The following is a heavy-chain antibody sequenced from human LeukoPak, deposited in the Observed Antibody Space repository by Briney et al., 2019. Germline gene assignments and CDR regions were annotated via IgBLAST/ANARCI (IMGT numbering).Heavy chain of an antibody. CDR2: IYYSGST. V-gene: IGHV4-59*01. CDR3: ARAKGVDNVLDY. D-gene: IGHD1-14*01. CDR1: GGSISSYY. Sequence: SETLSLTCTVSGGSISSYYWSWIREPPGKGLEWIGYIYYSGSTNYNPSLKSRVTISVDTSKNQFSLKLSSVTAADTAVYYCARAKGVDNVLDYWGQGTLVTVSS. J-gene: IGHJ4*02.